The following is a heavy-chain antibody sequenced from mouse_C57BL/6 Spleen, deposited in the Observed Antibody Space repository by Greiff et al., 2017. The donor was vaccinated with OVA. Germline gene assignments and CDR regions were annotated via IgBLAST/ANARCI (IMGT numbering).Heavy chain of an antibody. CDR1: GYTFTSYW. Sequence: QVQLQQPGAELVRPGSSVKLSCKASGYTFTSYWMHWVKQRPLQGLEWIGNIDPSDSETHYNQKFKDKATLTVDKSSSTAYMQLSSLTSEDSAVYYCAREEYDYDGVFAYWGQGTLVTVSA. CDR3: AREEYDYDGVFAY. CDR2: IDPSDSET. D-gene: IGHD2-4*01. J-gene: IGHJ3*01. V-gene: IGHV1-52*01.